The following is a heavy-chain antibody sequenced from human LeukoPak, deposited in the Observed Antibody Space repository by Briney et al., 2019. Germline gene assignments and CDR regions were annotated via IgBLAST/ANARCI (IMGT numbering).Heavy chain of an antibody. CDR1: GDSIRRSSYF. V-gene: IGHV4-39*07. CDR2: VYSSGSI. J-gene: IGHJ4*02. Sequence: SETLSLTCTVSGDSIRRSSYFWAWVRQPPGKGLEWIGSVYSSGSIYYNPSLRSQITISIDTSKNQSSLKLTSVAAADTAMYYCTRDMEYPGAGFDYWGQGIPVTVSS. CDR3: TRDMEYPGAGFDY. D-gene: IGHD3-3*01.